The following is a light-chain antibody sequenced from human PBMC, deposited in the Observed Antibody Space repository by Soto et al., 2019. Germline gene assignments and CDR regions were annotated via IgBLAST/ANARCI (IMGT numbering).Light chain of an antibody. CDR3: QQYDTYPLT. J-gene: IGKJ1*01. V-gene: IGKV1-5*03. CDR2: KGS. Sequence: DIQMTQSPSTLSASLGDRVTITCRASQSISFRLAWFQQKPGKAPNLLIYKGSSLESGVPSRFSGSGSGTEFTLTISSLQPYDFATYYCQQYDTYPLTFGQGTKVEV. CDR1: QSISFR.